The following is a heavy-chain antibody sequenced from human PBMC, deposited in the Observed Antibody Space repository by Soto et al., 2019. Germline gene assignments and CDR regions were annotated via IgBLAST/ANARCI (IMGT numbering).Heavy chain of an antibody. CDR2: IYSGGST. Sequence: HHGGSLRLSCAASGFTFSSYAMHWVRQAPGKGLEWVSVIYSGGSTYYADSVKGRFTISRDNSKNTLYLQMNSLRAEDTAVYYCARDSLLLPFDYWGQGTLVTVS. J-gene: IGHJ4*02. D-gene: IGHD2-15*01. V-gene: IGHV3-66*01. CDR1: GFTFSSYA. CDR3: ARDSLLLPFDY.